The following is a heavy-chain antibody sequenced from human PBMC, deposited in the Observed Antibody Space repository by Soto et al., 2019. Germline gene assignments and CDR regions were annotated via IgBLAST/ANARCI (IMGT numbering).Heavy chain of an antibody. D-gene: IGHD3-16*01. CDR2: IKSRPDGGTT. CDR3: TTDRPEGEIYCVDF. J-gene: IGHJ4*02. Sequence: EVQLVESGGGLVEPGGSFRLSCTVSGFSFRNAWMSWVRQAPGQGLEWVGRIKSRPDGGTTDYAPPVEGRFSISRDDSEDTVYLQMNSLKTADTAVYYCTTDRPEGEIYCVDFWGRGVLVTVSS. V-gene: IGHV3-15*01. CDR1: GFSFRNAW.